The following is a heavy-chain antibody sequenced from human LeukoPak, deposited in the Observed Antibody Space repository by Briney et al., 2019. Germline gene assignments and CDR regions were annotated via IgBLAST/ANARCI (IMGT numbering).Heavy chain of an antibody. CDR2: INWNGGST. Sequence: GGSLRLSCAASGFTFDDYGMSWVRQAPGKGLEWVSGINWNGGSTGYADSVKGRFTISRDNAKNSLYLQMNSLRAEDTAVYYCARASYCGGDCYSAYWYFDLWGRGTLVTVSS. CDR1: GFTFDDYG. D-gene: IGHD2-21*02. CDR3: ARASYCGGDCYSAYWYFDL. J-gene: IGHJ2*01. V-gene: IGHV3-20*04.